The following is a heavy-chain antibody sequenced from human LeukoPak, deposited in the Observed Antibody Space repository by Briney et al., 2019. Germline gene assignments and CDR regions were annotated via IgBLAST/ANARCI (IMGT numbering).Heavy chain of an antibody. CDR2: MNPISGNT. CDR1: GYTFSNND. CDR3: VRGGRLWFGEFGGFDY. D-gene: IGHD3-10*01. J-gene: IGHJ4*02. Sequence: ASVKVSCKASGYTFSNNDINWVRQATGQGLEWMGWMNPISGNTGFAQKFQGRVTISRSTSISTAYMELSSLRSDDTAVYYCVRGGRLWFGEFGGFDYWGQGTLVTVSS. V-gene: IGHV1-8*03.